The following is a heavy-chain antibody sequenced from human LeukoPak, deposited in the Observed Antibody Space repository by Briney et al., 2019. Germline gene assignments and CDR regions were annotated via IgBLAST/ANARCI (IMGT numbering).Heavy chain of an antibody. CDR3: ARGGIAAALRTFYYFDY. J-gene: IGHJ4*02. CDR1: GGSFSGYY. V-gene: IGHV4-34*01. CDR2: INHSGST. Sequence: SETLSLTCAVYGGSFSGYYWSWIRQPPGKGLEWIGEINHSGSTNYNPSLKSRVTISVDTSKNQFSLKLSSVTAADTAVYYCARGGIAAALRTFYYFDYWGQETLVTVSS. D-gene: IGHD6-13*01.